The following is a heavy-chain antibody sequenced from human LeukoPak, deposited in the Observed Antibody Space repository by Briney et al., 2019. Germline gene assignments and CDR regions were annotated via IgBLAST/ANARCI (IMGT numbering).Heavy chain of an antibody. D-gene: IGHD3-10*01. V-gene: IGHV4-34*01. CDR1: GVSFSGYY. CDR3: ARVYGSGSYYYGYYYYYMDV. Sequence: SETLSLTCAVYGVSFSGYYWGWIRQPPGKGLEWIGSIYYSGSTYYNPSLKSRVTISVDTSKNQFSLQLSFVTAADTAVYYCARVYGSGSYYYGYYYYYMDVWGKGTTVTISS. CDR2: IYYSGST. J-gene: IGHJ6*03.